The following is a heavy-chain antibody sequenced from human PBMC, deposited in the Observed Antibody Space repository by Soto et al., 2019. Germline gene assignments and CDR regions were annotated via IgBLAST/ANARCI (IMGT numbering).Heavy chain of an antibody. D-gene: IGHD2-2*01. CDR2: IRSKANNYAT. V-gene: IGHV3-73*01. CDR1: GFSFSGST. J-gene: IGHJ4*02. Sequence: GGSLRLSCTASGFSFSGSTMYWVRQASGKGLECVGRIRSKANNYATAYGASVKGRFIISREDSKNTAYLQMERLKTEDTGVYYCTRLRNCTRVTCYAERWGQGTLVTVSS. CDR3: TRLRNCTRVTCYAER.